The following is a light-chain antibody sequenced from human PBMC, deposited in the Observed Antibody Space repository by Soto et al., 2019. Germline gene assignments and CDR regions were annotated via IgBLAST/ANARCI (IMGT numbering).Light chain of an antibody. J-gene: IGKJ1*01. CDR2: GAS. CDR1: PSVSSN. Sequence: EIVMTQSPATLSVSPGEKATPPCQAQPSVSSNLAWYQQKPGQAPRLLIYGASTRATGIPARFSGSGSGTEFTLTISSLQSEDFAVYYCQHYNNWPPWTFGQGTKVEIK. V-gene: IGKV3-15*01. CDR3: QHYNNWPPWT.